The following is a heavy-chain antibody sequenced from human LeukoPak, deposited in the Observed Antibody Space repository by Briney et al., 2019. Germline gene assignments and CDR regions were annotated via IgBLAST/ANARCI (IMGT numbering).Heavy chain of an antibody. CDR1: GGSISSSSDY. CDR3: AREPDNYGRSYYFDY. CDR2: MYYSGST. Sequence: SETLSLTCTVSGGSISSSSDYWGWVRQPPGKGLEWIGSMYYSGSTYYNPSLKSRVTISVDTSKSQFSLKLSSVTAADTAVYYCAREPDNYGRSYYFDYWGQGTLVTVSS. J-gene: IGHJ4*02. D-gene: IGHD5-24*01. V-gene: IGHV4-39*07.